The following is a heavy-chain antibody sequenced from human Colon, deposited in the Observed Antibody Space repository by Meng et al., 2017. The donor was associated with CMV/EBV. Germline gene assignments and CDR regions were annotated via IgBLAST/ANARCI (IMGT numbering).Heavy chain of an antibody. CDR2: INHSGST. D-gene: IGHD4-11*01. Sequence: SETLSLTCTVSGGSISSGGYYWSWIRQHPGKGLEWIGEINHSGSTNYNPSLKSRVTISVDTSKNQFSLNLRSVTAADTAVYYCARAGNRRLHLIDYWGQGTLVTVSS. V-gene: IGHV4-31*03. CDR1: GGSISSGGYY. CDR3: ARAGNRRLHLIDY. J-gene: IGHJ4*02.